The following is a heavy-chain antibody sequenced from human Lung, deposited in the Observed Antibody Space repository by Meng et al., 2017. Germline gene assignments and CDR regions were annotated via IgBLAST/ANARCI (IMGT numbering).Heavy chain of an antibody. Sequence: GGPLRLSCAASGFTFSSYWMHWVRQAPGKGLLWVSRINSDGSGTAYADSVKGRFTISRDNAKNTLYLQMNSLRAEDTAVYYCARGGYYGSGSYEYWGQGTLVTVPQ. CDR3: ARGGYYGSGSYEY. D-gene: IGHD3-10*01. CDR2: INSDGSGT. CDR1: GFTFSSYW. V-gene: IGHV3-74*01. J-gene: IGHJ4*02.